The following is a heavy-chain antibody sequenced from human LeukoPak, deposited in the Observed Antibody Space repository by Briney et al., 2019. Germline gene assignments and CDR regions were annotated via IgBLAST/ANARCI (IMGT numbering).Heavy chain of an antibody. J-gene: IGHJ5*02. Sequence: SETLSLTCTVSGGSISSYYWSWIRQPPGKGLEWIGYIYYSGSTNYNPSLKSRVTISVDTSKNQFSLTLSSATAPDPAVYYCARGQAMPPNRLDPWGQGTLVTVSS. CDR3: ARGQAMPPNRLDP. V-gene: IGHV4-59*01. CDR1: GGSISSYY. CDR2: IYYSGST. D-gene: IGHD2-2*01.